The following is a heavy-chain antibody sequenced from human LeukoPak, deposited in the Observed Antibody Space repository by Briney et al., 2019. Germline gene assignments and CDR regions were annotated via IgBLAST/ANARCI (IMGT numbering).Heavy chain of an antibody. V-gene: IGHV1-3*01. J-gene: IGHJ3*02. CDR3: AKGFYCSSTSCHFGDAFDI. D-gene: IGHD2-2*01. Sequence: ASVKVSCKASGYTFTSYAMHWVRQAPGQRLEWMGWINAGNGNTKYSQKFQGRVTITRDTSASTAYMELSSLRSEDTAVYYCAKGFYCSSTSCHFGDAFDIWGQGTMVTVSS. CDR1: GYTFTSYA. CDR2: INAGNGNT.